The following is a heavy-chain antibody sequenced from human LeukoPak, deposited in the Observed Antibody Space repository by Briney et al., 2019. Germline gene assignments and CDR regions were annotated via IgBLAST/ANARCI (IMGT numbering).Heavy chain of an antibody. Sequence: ASVKVSCKVSGYTLTELSMHWVRQAPGKGLEWMGGFDPEDGETIYARKFQGRVTMTEDTSTDTAYMELSSLRSEDTAVYYCATDRHSDGVLGWFDPWGQGTLVTVSS. CDR1: GYTLTELS. J-gene: IGHJ5*02. D-gene: IGHD2-21*02. CDR3: ATDRHSDGVLGWFDP. CDR2: FDPEDGET. V-gene: IGHV1-24*01.